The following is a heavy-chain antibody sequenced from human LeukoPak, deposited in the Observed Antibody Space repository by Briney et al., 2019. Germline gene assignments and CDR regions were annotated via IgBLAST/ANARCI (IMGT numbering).Heavy chain of an antibody. Sequence: ASVKVSCKASGYTFTSYDINWVRQATGQGLEWMGWMNPNSGNTGYAQKFQGRVTMTRNTSISTAYMELSSLRSEDTAVYYCARTYSSGITYYYYYYGMDVWGQGTTVTVSS. CDR2: MNPNSGNT. D-gene: IGHD6-19*01. CDR3: ARTYSSGITYYYYYYGMDV. V-gene: IGHV1-8*01. J-gene: IGHJ6*02. CDR1: GYTFTSYD.